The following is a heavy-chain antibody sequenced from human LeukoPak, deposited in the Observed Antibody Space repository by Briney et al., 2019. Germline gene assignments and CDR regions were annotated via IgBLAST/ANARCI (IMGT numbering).Heavy chain of an antibody. CDR3: AKAYYDSSGYYNYFDY. J-gene: IGHJ4*02. D-gene: IGHD3-22*01. CDR1: GFTSSNYA. CDR2: ISGSGGST. V-gene: IGHV3-23*01. Sequence: GGSLRLSCAASGFTSSNYAMSWVRQAPGKGLEWVSSISGSGGSTLYADSVKGRFTISRDNSKNTLYLQMNSLRAEDTAVYYCAKAYYDSSGYYNYFDYWGQGTLVTVSS.